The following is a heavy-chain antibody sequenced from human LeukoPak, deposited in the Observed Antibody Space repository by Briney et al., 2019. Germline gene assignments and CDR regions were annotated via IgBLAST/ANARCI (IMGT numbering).Heavy chain of an antibody. Sequence: PSETLSLTCTVSGGSISSSSYYWGWIRQPPGKGLEWIGSIYYSGSTYYNPSLKSRVTISVDTSKNQFSLKLSSVTAADTAVYYCARVGLVFGGGPEDAFDIWGQGTMVTVSS. J-gene: IGHJ3*02. D-gene: IGHD3-16*01. CDR3: ARVGLVFGGGPEDAFDI. CDR1: GGSISSSSYY. V-gene: IGHV4-39*07. CDR2: IYYSGST.